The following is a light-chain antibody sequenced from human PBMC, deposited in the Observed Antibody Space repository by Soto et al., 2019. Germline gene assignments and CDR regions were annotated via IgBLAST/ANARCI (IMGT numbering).Light chain of an antibody. V-gene: IGKV1-5*01. Sequence: DIQMTQSPSTLSASVGDRVTIAGRASQSISSWLAWYQQKPGKAPKILIYDASSLESGVPSRFRGSGSGTEFTLTISSLQPDDFATYYCQQYNSYPITFGQGTRLEIK. CDR3: QQYNSYPIT. J-gene: IGKJ5*01. CDR1: QSISSW. CDR2: DAS.